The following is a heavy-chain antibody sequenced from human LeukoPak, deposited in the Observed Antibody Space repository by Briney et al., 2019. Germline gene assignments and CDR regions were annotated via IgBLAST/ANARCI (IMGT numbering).Heavy chain of an antibody. J-gene: IGHJ4*02. CDR1: GDSISSGGYD. D-gene: IGHD3-22*01. Sequence: PSETLSLTCTVSGDSISSGGYDWGWIRQHRGKGLEWLGYIYYSGSTYYNPSLKSRVTISVDTSKNQFSLKLSSVTAADTAVYYCARGLLLLRNFDYWGQGTLVTVSS. CDR3: ARGLLLLRNFDY. V-gene: IGHV4-31*03. CDR2: IYYSGST.